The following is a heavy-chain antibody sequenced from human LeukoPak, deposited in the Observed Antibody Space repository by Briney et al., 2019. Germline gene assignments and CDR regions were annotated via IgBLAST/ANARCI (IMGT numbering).Heavy chain of an antibody. CDR2: MRYDGSNK. CDR1: GFTFSSYG. J-gene: IGHJ5*02. CDR3: ARGLGIAAAEVRFDP. Sequence: GGSLRLSCVASGFTFSSYGMHWVRQAPGKGLEWVAFMRYDGSNKYYADSVKGRFTISRDNSKNTLYLQMNSLRAEDMAVYYCARGLGIAAAEVRFDPWGQGTLVTVSS. D-gene: IGHD6-13*01. V-gene: IGHV3-30*02.